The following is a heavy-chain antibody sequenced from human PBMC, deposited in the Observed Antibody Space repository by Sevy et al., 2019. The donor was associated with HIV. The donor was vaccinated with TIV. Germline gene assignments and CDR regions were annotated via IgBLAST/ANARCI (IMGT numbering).Heavy chain of an antibody. D-gene: IGHD2-8*01. CDR1: GFTVSSSY. J-gene: IGHJ4*02. Sequence: GGSLRLSCAASGFTVSSSYMSWVRQAPGKGLEWVSILYSGGSTYYADSVKGRFTISRDNSKSSVYLQMNNLRPEDTAVYYCAREGCTKPHDYWGQGTLVTVSS. CDR2: LYSGGST. CDR3: AREGCTKPHDY. V-gene: IGHV3-53*01.